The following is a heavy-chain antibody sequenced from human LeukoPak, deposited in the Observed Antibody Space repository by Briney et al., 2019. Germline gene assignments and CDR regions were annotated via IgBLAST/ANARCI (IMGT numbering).Heavy chain of an antibody. J-gene: IGHJ3*02. Sequence: SETLSLTCAVSGGSISSSNWWSWVRQPPGKGLEWIGEIYHSGSTNYNPSLKSRFTISVDKSKNQFSLKLSSVTAADTAVYYCAGVKRYYDSSGSVADAFDIWGQGTMVTVSS. CDR2: IYHSGST. CDR1: GGSISSSNW. D-gene: IGHD3-22*01. V-gene: IGHV4-4*02. CDR3: AGVKRYYDSSGSVADAFDI.